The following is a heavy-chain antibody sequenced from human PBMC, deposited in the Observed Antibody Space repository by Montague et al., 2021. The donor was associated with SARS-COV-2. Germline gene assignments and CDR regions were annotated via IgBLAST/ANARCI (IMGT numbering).Heavy chain of an antibody. CDR3: ARTTTRMLYPENAFDI. Sequence: CAISGDSVSSNTDTWNWSRQSPSNGLEWLGRSYYRSKWYHDYALSLKSRITINPDTSKNQFSLQLSSVAPEDTAVFYCARTTTRMLYPENAFDIWGQGTMVTVSS. CDR1: GDSVSSNTDT. CDR2: SYYRSKWYH. J-gene: IGHJ3*02. V-gene: IGHV6-1*01. D-gene: IGHD2-15*01.